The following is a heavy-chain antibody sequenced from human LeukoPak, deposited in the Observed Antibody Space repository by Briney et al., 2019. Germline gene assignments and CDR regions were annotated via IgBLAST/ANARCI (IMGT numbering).Heavy chain of an antibody. D-gene: IGHD6-19*01. V-gene: IGHV4-59*01. CDR3: ARRSGGWYYDY. CDR1: GGSISSYS. CDR2: IYHSGST. Sequence: PSETLSLTCTVSGGSISSYSWSWIRQSPGKGLEWIGYIYHSGSTNHNPSLKSRVTISIATSKNQFSLKLSSVTAADTAVYYCARRSGGWYYDYWGQGTLVTVSS. J-gene: IGHJ4*02.